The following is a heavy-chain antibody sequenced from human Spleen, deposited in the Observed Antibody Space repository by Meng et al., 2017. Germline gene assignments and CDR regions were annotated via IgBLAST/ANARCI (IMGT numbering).Heavy chain of an antibody. D-gene: IGHD6-13*01. CDR1: GFTFSSYA. CDR2: ISGRGGST. J-gene: IGHJ4*02. Sequence: GESLKISCVASGFTFSSYAMSWVRQAPGKGLEWVSTISGRGGSTYYADSVKGRFTISRDTSKNTLYLQMSSLRAEDTAVYYCAKDHSSSWYEGPFDYWGQGTLVTVSS. V-gene: IGHV3-23*01. CDR3: AKDHSSSWYEGPFDY.